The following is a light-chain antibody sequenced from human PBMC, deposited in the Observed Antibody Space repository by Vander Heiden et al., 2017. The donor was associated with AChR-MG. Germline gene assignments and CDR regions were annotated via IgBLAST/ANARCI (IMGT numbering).Light chain of an antibody. CDR3: QLWDSNSDHTGLV. V-gene: IGLV3-21*02. CDR2: VDS. CDR1: NIGSKS. Sequence: SYVLTQPPSVSVAPGQTARITCGGNNIGSKSVHWYQQKPGQAPVPVVFVDSDRPAGIAERFSGSNSGNTATMTITRVEAGEEADDYCQLWDSNSDHTGLVFGGGTKLTVL. J-gene: IGLJ2*01.